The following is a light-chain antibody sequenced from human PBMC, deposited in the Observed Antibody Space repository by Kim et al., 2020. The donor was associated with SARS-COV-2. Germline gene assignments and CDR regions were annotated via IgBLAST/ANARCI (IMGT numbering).Light chain of an antibody. Sequence: ASVGDRVTLTCRTTQSISSHLNWYQQKPGRAPKLLISAASTLQGGVPSRFSGSGSETDFTLTISSLQPEDFATYFWQQSYITPFTFGPGTKVDIK. J-gene: IGKJ3*01. CDR2: AAS. CDR3: QQSYITPFT. CDR1: QSISSH. V-gene: IGKV1-39*01.